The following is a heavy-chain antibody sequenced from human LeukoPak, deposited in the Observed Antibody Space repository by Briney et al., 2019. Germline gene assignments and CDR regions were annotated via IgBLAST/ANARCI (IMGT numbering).Heavy chain of an antibody. CDR2: IYYSGST. CDR3: ARGARGYSYG. J-gene: IGHJ4*02. Sequence: SETLSLTRPVLVPSTISNNGAWIGSPPGKGLEWIVYIYYSGSTNYNPSLKSRVTISLDTSKNQFSLKLSSVIAADTAVYYCARGARGYSYGWGQGTRVTVSS. V-gene: IGHV4-59*13. CDR1: VPSTISNN. D-gene: IGHD5-18*01.